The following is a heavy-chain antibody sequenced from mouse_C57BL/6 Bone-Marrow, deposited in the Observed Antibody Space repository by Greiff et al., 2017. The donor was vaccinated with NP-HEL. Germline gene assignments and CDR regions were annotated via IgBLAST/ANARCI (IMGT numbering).Heavy chain of an antibody. CDR1: GYTFTDYY. CDR3: ARGEDFTTVVYYYAMDY. J-gene: IGHJ4*01. V-gene: IGHV1-26*01. Sequence: DVKLQESGPELVKPGASVKISCKASGYTFTDYYMNWVKQSHGKSLEWIGDINPNNGGTSYNQKFKGKATLTVDKSSSTAYMELRSLTSEDSAVYYCARGEDFTTVVYYYAMDYWGQGTSVTVSS. CDR2: INPNNGGT. D-gene: IGHD1-1*01.